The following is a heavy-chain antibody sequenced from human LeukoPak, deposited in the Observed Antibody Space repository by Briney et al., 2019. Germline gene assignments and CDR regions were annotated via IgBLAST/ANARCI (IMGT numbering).Heavy chain of an antibody. V-gene: IGHV3-7*05. CDR1: GFTFINYW. J-gene: IGHJ4*02. CDR2: IKQDGSDK. Sequence: GGSLRLSCVASGFTFINYWMSWVGQAPGKGLEWVASIKQDGSDKYYVDSVRGRFTISRDNAKNSLYLQMSSLRAGDTAVYYCARGYMTADYWGQGSLVTVSS. D-gene: IGHD2-2*02. CDR3: ARGYMTADY.